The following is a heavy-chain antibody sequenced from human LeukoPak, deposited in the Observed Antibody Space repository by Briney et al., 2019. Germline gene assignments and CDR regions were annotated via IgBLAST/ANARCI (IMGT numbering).Heavy chain of an antibody. CDR1: GGTFSRYA. J-gene: IGHJ4*02. CDR2: IIPILGIA. V-gene: IGHV1-69*04. Sequence: ASVKVSCKASGGTFSRYAISWVRQAPGQGLEWRGRIIPILGIANYAQKFQDRVTITADKSTSTAYMELSSLRSEDTAVYYCARARYGSGSYYADYCGQGTLVTVSS. CDR3: ARARYGSGSYYADY. D-gene: IGHD3-10*01.